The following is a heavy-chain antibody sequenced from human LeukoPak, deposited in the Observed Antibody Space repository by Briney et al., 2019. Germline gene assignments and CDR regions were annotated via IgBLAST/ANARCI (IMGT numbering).Heavy chain of an antibody. CDR2: ICSSGNTI. Sequence: PGGSLRLSCAASGLTLSSYEMNWARQAPGKGLVWVSYICSSGNTIYYADSVKGRFTISRDNAKNSLYLKMNSLKAEETAVYYCARVGLRFAFDIWGRGTMVTV. J-gene: IGHJ3*02. CDR1: GLTLSSYE. V-gene: IGHV3-48*03. CDR3: ARVGLRFAFDI.